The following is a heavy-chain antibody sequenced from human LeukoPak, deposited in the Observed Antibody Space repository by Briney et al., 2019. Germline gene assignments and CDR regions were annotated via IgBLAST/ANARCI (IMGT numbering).Heavy chain of an antibody. Sequence: GASVKVSCKASGGTFSSYAISWVRQAPGQGLEWIGGIIPIFGTANYAQKFQGRVTITTDESTSTAYMELSSLRSEDTAVYYCARDCLEDSSGFDYWGQGTLVTVSS. V-gene: IGHV1-69*05. D-gene: IGHD3-22*01. CDR2: IIPIFGTA. J-gene: IGHJ4*02. CDR1: GGTFSSYA. CDR3: ARDCLEDSSGFDY.